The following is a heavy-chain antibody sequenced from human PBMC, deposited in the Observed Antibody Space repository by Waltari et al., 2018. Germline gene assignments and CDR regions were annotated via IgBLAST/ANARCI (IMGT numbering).Heavy chain of an antibody. CDR1: RFTFRNNW. Sequence: EVLLVESGGGLVQTGGSLRLSCAAYRFTFRNNWMNWVRQAPGKGLEWVANINQDGSEEYYVDSVKGRFTISRDNAKNSLYLEMKTLRAEDTAIYYCARTGARWLQFAAFDIWGQGTMVTVSS. CDR3: ARTGARWLQFAAFDI. J-gene: IGHJ3*02. D-gene: IGHD5-12*01. CDR2: INQDGSEE. V-gene: IGHV3-7*01.